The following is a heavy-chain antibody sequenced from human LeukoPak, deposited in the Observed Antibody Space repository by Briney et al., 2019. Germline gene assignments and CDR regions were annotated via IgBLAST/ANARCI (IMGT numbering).Heavy chain of an antibody. CDR1: GFTVSSNY. CDR3: AVLGITMIGGV. CDR2: IYSGGST. V-gene: IGHV3-66*01. Sequence: GGSLRLSCAASGFTVSSNYMSWVRQAPGKGLEWVSVIYSGGSTYYADSVKGRFTISRDNAKNSLYLQMNSLGAEDTAVYYCAVLGITMIGGVWGKGTTVTISS. J-gene: IGHJ6*04. D-gene: IGHD3-10*02.